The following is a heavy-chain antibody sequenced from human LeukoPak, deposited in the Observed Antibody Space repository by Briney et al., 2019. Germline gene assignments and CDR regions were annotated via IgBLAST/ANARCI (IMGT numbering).Heavy chain of an antibody. J-gene: IGHJ4*02. D-gene: IGHD4-17*01. V-gene: IGHV3-23*01. CDR1: EFILSSYA. CDR2: ISGNGAHP. Sequence: GGSLRLSCEASEFILSSYAMSWVRQAPGKGLEWVSSISGNGAHPYYADSVRGRFTISRDFSRNAVYLQMSSLRVEDTAEYFCAKNGGTVTTRSKNDYWGQGTLVTVSS. CDR3: AKNGGTVTTRSKNDY.